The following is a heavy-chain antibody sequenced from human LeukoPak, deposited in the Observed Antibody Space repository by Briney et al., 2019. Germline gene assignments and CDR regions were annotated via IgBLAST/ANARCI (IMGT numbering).Heavy chain of an antibody. V-gene: IGHV4-59*01. CDR1: GGSISSYY. CDR2: IYHSGTT. D-gene: IGHD1-26*01. CDR3: ARNIVGPRQVDYGYGMDV. J-gene: IGHJ6*02. Sequence: PSETLSLTCTVSGGSISSYYWSWIRQPPGKGLEWIGYIYHSGTTNYNPSLKSRVTISVDTSKSQFSLKLSSVTAADTAIYYCARNIVGPRQVDYGYGMDVWGQGTTVIVS.